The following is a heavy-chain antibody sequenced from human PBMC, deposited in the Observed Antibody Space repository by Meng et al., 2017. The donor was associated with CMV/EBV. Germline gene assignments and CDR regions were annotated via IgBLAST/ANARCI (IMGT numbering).Heavy chain of an antibody. CDR2: IHYSGST. J-gene: IGHJ4*02. CDR1: GGSISSSSYY. Sequence: SETLSLTCTVSGGSISSSSYYWGWIRQPPGKGLEWIGSIHYSGSTYYNPSLKSRVTISVDTSKNQFSLWLSSVTAADTAVYYCARASYGRSPFYYWGQGTLVTVSS. V-gene: IGHV4-39*01. CDR3: ARASYGRSPFYY. D-gene: IGHD5-18*01.